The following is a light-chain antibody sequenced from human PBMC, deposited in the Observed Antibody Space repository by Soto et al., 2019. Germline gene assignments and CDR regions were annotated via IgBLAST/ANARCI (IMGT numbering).Light chain of an antibody. CDR3: CSYTSSSSYV. CDR1: SSNVGSYDR. CDR2: EVD. J-gene: IGLJ1*01. Sequence: QSVLTQPASVSGSPGQSITISCTGTSSNVGSYDRVSWYEHHPGKAPKLMIYEVDKRPSGISNRFSGSKSGNTASLTISGLQAEDEADYYCCSYTSSSSYVFGTGTKLTVL. V-gene: IGLV2-14*02.